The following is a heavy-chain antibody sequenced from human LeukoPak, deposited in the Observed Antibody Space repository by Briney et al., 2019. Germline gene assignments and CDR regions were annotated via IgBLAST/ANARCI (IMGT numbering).Heavy chain of an antibody. CDR1: GFTFSSYG. V-gene: IGHV3-30*02. CDR3: AVTPRGYSGYDPFDY. CDR2: IRYDGSNK. D-gene: IGHD5-12*01. J-gene: IGHJ4*02. Sequence: PGGSLRLSCAASGFTFSSYGMHWVRQAPGKGLEWVAFIRYDGSNKYYADSVKGRFTISRDNSKNTLYLQMNSLRSEDTAVYYCAVTPRGYSGYDPFDYWGQGTLVTVSS.